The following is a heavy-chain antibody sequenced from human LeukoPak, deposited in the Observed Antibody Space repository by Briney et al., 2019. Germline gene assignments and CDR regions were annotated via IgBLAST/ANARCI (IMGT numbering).Heavy chain of an antibody. J-gene: IGHJ4*02. V-gene: IGHV1-46*01. CDR3: ARDVASSGYYWD. D-gene: IGHD3-22*01. CDR1: GYTFTSCY. CDR2: INPSGGST. Sequence: ASVTVSCKASGYTFTSCYMHWVRQAPGQGLEWMGIINPSGGSTSYAQRFQGRVTMTRETSTGTAYMELSNLKSDDTAVYYCARDVASSGYYWDWGQGTLVTVSS.